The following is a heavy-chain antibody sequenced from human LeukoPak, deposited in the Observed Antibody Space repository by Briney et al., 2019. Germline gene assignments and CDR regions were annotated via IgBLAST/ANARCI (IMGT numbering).Heavy chain of an antibody. V-gene: IGHV4-38-2*01. CDR1: GYSISSGYY. Sequence: SETLSLTCAVSGYSISSGYYWGWIRQPPGKGLEWIGSIYHSGSTYYNPSPKSRVTISVDTSKNQFSLKLSSVTAADTAVYYCARGSGSYYFDYWGQGTLVTVSS. J-gene: IGHJ4*02. D-gene: IGHD1-26*01. CDR2: IYHSGST. CDR3: ARGSGSYYFDY.